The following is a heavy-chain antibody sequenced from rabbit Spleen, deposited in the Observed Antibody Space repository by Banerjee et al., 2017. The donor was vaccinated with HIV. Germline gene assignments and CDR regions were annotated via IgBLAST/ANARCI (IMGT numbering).Heavy chain of an antibody. CDR1: GFSFSDRDV. Sequence: LEESGGGLVQPEGSLALTCKASGFSFSDRDVMCWVRQAPGKGLQWIACINASTGKPVYATWASGRFTISRTSSTTVTLHMTSLTAADRATYFCARDLVGVIGWNFYLWGPGTLVTVS. V-gene: IGHV1S45*01. CDR3: ARDLVGVIGWNFYL. D-gene: IGHD2-1*01. J-gene: IGHJ4*01. CDR2: INASTGKP.